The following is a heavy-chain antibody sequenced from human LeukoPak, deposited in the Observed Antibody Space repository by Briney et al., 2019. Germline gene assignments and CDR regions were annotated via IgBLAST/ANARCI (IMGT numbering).Heavy chain of an antibody. V-gene: IGHV1-2*04. CDR2: INPNSGGT. D-gene: IGHD3-22*01. CDR1: GYTFTGYY. CDR3: ARGGVVVPAGYFDY. Sequence: ASVKVSCKASGYTFTGYYMHWVRQAPGQGLEWMGWINPNSGGTNYAQKFQGWVTMTRDTSISTAYMELSRLRSDDTAVYYCARGGVVVPAGYFDYWGQGTLVTVSS. J-gene: IGHJ4*02.